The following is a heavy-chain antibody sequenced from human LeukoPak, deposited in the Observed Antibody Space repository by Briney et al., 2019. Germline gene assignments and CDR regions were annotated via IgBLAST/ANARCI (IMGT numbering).Heavy chain of an antibody. CDR2: INPSGGST. CDR3: ARDAMSSVTTSPHYFDY. D-gene: IGHD4-17*01. Sequence: ASVKVSCKASGYTFTSYGISWVRQAPGQGLEWMGIINPSGGSTTYAQKFQGRVTMTRDTSTSTVYMDLSSLRSEDTAVYYCARDAMSSVTTSPHYFDYWGQGTLVTVSS. J-gene: IGHJ4*02. V-gene: IGHV1-46*01. CDR1: GYTFTSYG.